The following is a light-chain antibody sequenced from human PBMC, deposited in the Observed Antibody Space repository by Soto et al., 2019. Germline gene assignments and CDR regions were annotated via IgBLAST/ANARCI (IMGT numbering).Light chain of an antibody. V-gene: IGLV2-14*01. CDR1: SSDVGGYNY. CDR2: EVS. CDR3: SSYTSSILYV. J-gene: IGLJ1*01. Sequence: QSALTQPASVSGSPGQSITISCTGTSSDVGGYNYVSWYQQHPGKAPKLMIYEVSNWPSGVSNRFSGSKSGNTASLTISGLQAEDEADYYCSSYTSSILYVFGTGTKVTVL.